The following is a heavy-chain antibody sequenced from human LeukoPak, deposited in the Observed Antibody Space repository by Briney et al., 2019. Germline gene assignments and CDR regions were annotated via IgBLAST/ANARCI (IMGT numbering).Heavy chain of an antibody. D-gene: IGHD3-10*01. Sequence: ASVKVSCKASGDTLTGYCMHWVRQAPGQGLEWMGWINPNSGGTIYVQKFQGRVTMTRDTSVTTVYMELSSLRFDDTAIYYCAREQSMVGGVPGRGFQHWGQGTLVTVSS. CDR3: AREQSMVGGVPGRGFQH. J-gene: IGHJ1*01. CDR2: INPNSGGT. V-gene: IGHV1-2*02. CDR1: GDTLTGYC.